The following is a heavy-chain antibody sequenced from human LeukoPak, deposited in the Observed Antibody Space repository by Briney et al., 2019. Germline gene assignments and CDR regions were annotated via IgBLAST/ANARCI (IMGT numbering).Heavy chain of an antibody. Sequence: GGSLRLSCAASGFTFSSYAMSWVRQAPGKGLEWVSAIRGGDGSSYYTDSVKGRFTISRDNSKNTLYLQMNSLRAEDTAVYYCAKAVATYYYDSSGYYYFDYWGQGTLVTVSS. V-gene: IGHV3-23*01. CDR3: AKAVATYYYDSSGYYYFDY. CDR1: GFTFSSYA. J-gene: IGHJ4*02. D-gene: IGHD3-22*01. CDR2: IRGGDGSS.